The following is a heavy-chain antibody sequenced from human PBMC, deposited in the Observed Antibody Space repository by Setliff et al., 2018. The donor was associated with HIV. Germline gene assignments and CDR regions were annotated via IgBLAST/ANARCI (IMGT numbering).Heavy chain of an antibody. V-gene: IGHV4-34*01. CDR3: ASGVAGTVDY. J-gene: IGHJ4*02. CDR1: GGSFSDYY. D-gene: IGHD6-19*01. CDR2: INHSGRT. Sequence: PSETLSLTCAVYGGSFSDYYWSWIRQPPGKGLEWIGEINHSGRTIQSPSLGSRVTISIDTSKNQFSLKLSSVTAADTAVYYCASGVAGTVDYWGQGTLVTVSS.